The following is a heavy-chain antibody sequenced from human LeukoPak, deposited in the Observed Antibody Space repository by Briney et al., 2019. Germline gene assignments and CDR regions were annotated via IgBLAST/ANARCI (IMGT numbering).Heavy chain of an antibody. Sequence: PGRSLRLSCAASGFTFSNYVMHWVRQAPGKGLEWVAVISYDGSNKYYADSVKGRFTISRDKSKNSIYLQMNSLRAEDTAVYYCARFVANWNPGGMDVWGQGTTVIVSS. J-gene: IGHJ6*02. CDR3: ARFVANWNPGGMDV. CDR2: ISYDGSNK. D-gene: IGHD1-20*01. V-gene: IGHV3-30-3*01. CDR1: GFTFSNYV.